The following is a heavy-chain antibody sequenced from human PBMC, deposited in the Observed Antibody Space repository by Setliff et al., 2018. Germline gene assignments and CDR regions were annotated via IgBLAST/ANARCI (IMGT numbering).Heavy chain of an antibody. V-gene: IGHV1-69*10. Sequence: SVKVSCKASGGTFSSYAISWVRQAPGQRLEWMGGIIPIPGIANYAQKFQGRVTITTDESTSTAYMELSSLRSEDTAVYYCARDRAARPPDSYYYYMDVWGKGTTVTVSS. J-gene: IGHJ6*03. D-gene: IGHD6-6*01. CDR3: ARDRAARPPDSYYYYMDV. CDR2: IIPIPGIA. CDR1: GGTFSSYA.